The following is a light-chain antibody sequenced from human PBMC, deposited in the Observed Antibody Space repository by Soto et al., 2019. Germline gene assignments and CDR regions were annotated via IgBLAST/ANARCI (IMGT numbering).Light chain of an antibody. CDR3: SSYAGSSNV. CDR2: EVN. V-gene: IGLV2-8*01. CDR1: SSDVGGYNY. J-gene: IGLJ1*01. Sequence: QSVLTQPPSSSVSPGQSVAIAFTGTSSDVGGYNYVSGYQQHPGKAPKLMIYEVNKRPSGVPDRFSGSKSGNTASLTVSGLQAEDEADYYCSSYAGSSNVFGTGTKVTVL.